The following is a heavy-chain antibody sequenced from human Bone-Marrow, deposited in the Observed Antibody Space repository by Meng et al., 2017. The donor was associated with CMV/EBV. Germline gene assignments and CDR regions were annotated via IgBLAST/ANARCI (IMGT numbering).Heavy chain of an antibody. J-gene: IGHJ5*02. CDR3: ARDRATSIAARQIIWVDP. V-gene: IGHV1-69*10. D-gene: IGHD6-6*01. Sequence: TFSSYAISWVRQAPGQGLEWMGGIIPILGIANYAQKFQGRVTITADKSTSTAYMELSSLRSEDTAVYYCARDRATSIAARQIIWVDPWGQGTLVTVSS. CDR2: IIPILGIA. CDR1: TFSSYA.